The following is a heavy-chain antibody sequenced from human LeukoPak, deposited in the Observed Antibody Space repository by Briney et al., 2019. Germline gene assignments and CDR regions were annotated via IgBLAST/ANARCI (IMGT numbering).Heavy chain of an antibody. CDR3: ARAFTIFGVPRHGMDV. Sequence: SETLSLTCTVSGDSISSYYWSWIRQPPGKGLECIGYIYYSGSTNYNPSLKSRVTISVDTSKNQFSLKLSSVTAADTAVYYCARAFTIFGVPRHGMDVWGQGTTVTVSS. J-gene: IGHJ6*02. D-gene: IGHD3-3*01. V-gene: IGHV4-59*12. CDR1: GDSISSYY. CDR2: IYYSGST.